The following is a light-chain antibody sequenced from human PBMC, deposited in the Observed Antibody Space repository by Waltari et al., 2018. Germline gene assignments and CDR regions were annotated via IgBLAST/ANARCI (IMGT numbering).Light chain of an antibody. CDR2: EVT. CDR1: SSAVGNYNL. J-gene: IGLJ1*01. V-gene: IGLV2-23*02. Sequence: QSGLTQPASVSGSPGQSITISCTGTSSAVGNYNLVSWYQQYPGKAPKLMVYEVTKRTSGVSDRCSGSKSGNTASLTIYGLQSEDEADYYCCSYAGLGIYVFGTGTKVTVL. CDR3: CSYAGLGIYV.